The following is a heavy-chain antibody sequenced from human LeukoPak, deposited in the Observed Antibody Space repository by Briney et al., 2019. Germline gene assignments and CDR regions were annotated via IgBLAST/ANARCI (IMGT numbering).Heavy chain of an antibody. Sequence: GGSLRLSCAASGFTFSNAWMSWVRQAPGKGLEWVGRIKSKTDGGTTDYAAPVKGRFTIPRDDSKNTLYLQMNSLKTEDTAVYYCTTRGGSFSIFDYWGQGTLVTVSS. J-gene: IGHJ4*02. CDR3: TTRGGSFSIFDY. CDR1: GFTFSNAW. CDR2: IKSKTDGGTT. D-gene: IGHD1-26*01. V-gene: IGHV3-15*01.